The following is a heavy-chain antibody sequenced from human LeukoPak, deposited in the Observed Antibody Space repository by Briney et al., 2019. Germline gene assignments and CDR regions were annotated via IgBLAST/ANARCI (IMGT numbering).Heavy chain of an antibody. Sequence: GGSLRLSCAASGFTFSSYAMSWVRQAPGKGLEWVSSISNSAGSTSYADSVKGRFTISRDNSKNTLYLQMNSLRAEDTAVYVWPGSRSYRRWGRGTLVTVSS. CDR2: ISNSAGST. CDR1: GFTFSSYA. D-gene: IGHD3-10*01. CDR3: PGSRSYRR. J-gene: IGHJ4*02. V-gene: IGHV3-23*01.